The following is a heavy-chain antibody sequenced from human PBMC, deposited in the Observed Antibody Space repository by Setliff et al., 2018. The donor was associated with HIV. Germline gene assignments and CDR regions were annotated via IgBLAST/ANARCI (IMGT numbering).Heavy chain of an antibody. J-gene: IGHJ4*02. CDR2: IWYDGSKK. CDR1: GFTFHSSG. Sequence: GGSLRLSCSASGFTFHSSGMHWVRQAPGKGLEWVSLIWYDGSKKFYADSVRGVFTTTRDNSKHRLYLQMKNLRVEDTADYYCAGDWFSLGINYWGQGTLVTVSS. CDR3: AGDWFSLGINY. V-gene: IGHV3-33*08. D-gene: IGHD7-27*01.